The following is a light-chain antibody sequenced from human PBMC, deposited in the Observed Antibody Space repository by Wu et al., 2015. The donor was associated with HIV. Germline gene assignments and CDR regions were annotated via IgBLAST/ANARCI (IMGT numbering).Light chain of an antibody. V-gene: IGKV3-20*01. CDR2: GAS. CDR1: QSVSSSY. CDR3: QQYDTSTFT. Sequence: EIVLTQSPGTLSLSPGERATLSCRASQSVSSSYLAWYQQKPGQAPRLLIYGASSRTTGIPDRFSGSGSGTDFTLTISRLEPEDFAVYYCQQYDTSTFTFGPGTKVN. J-gene: IGKJ3*01.